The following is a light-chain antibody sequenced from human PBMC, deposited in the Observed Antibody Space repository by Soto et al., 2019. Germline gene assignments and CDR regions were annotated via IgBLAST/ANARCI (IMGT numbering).Light chain of an antibody. V-gene: IGKV3-15*01. CDR1: QSVSSN. CDR3: QQYNNWPRT. J-gene: IGKJ1*01. Sequence: EIVMTQSPATLSVSAGERATRSCRASQSVSSNLAWYQQKPGQAPRLLIYGASTRATGIPARFSGSGSGTEFTLTISSLQSEDFVVYYCQQYNNWPRTFGQGTKVDIK. CDR2: GAS.